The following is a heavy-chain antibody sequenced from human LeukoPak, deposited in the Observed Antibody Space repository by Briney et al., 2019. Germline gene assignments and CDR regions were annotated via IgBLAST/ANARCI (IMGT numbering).Heavy chain of an antibody. CDR2: ISGIGGST. Sequence: PGGSLRLSCAASGFTFSSYAMSWVRQAPGKGLEWVSAISGIGGSTYYADSVKGRFTISRDNSKNTPYLQMNSLRAEDTAVYYCAKGRGHVLRYFDWLLDYWGQGTLVTVSS. D-gene: IGHD3-9*01. CDR3: AKGRGHVLRYFDWLLDY. J-gene: IGHJ4*02. CDR1: GFTFSSYA. V-gene: IGHV3-23*01.